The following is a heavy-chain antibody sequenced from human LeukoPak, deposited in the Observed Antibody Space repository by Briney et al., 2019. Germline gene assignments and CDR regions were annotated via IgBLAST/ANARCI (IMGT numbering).Heavy chain of an antibody. CDR2: ISRNGVTT. J-gene: IGHJ4*02. V-gene: IGHV3-43*02. CDR1: GFTFDDFG. Sequence: GGSLRLSCAATGFTFDDFGMHWVRQVPGKGLEWVSLISRNGVTTYYADSVKGRFTISRDNSHNSLYLQMNSLRAEDSALYFCAKDKGPYSSSWYRGDFDNWGQGTLVTVSS. D-gene: IGHD6-13*01. CDR3: AKDKGPYSSSWYRGDFDN.